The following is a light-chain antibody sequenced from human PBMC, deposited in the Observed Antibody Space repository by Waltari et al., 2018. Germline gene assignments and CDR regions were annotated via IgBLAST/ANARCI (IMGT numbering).Light chain of an antibody. J-gene: IGKJ3*01. CDR1: QGIGND. CDR3: LQDYDYPFT. CDR2: AAS. Sequence: AIQMAQSPSSLSAYIGDRVTISCRTSQGIGNDLGWYQQKPGKAPKLLIYAASSLQSGVSSRFSGNGSGTEFTLTISSLQPEDFATYYCLQDYDYPFTFGPGTKVEI. V-gene: IGKV1-6*01.